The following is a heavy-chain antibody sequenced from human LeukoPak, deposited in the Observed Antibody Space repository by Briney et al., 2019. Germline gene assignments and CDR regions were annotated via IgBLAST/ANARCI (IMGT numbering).Heavy chain of an antibody. Sequence: GGSLRLSCAAPGFTFSSYATSWVRQAPGKGLEWVSAISGSGGSTYYADSVKGRFTISRDNSKNTLYLQMDSLRAEDTGVYYCARSNQADDYWGQGTLVTVSS. CDR2: ISGSGGST. V-gene: IGHV3-23*01. CDR1: GFTFSSYA. J-gene: IGHJ4*02. D-gene: IGHD1-14*01. CDR3: ARSNQADDY.